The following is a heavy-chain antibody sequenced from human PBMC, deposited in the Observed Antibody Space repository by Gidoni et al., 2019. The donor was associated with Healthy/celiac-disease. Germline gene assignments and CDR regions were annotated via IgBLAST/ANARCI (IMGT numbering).Heavy chain of an antibody. CDR1: GFTASSNY. CDR2: IYSGGST. D-gene: IGHD3-10*01. J-gene: IGHJ6*02. Sequence: EVQLVESGGGLIQPGGSLRLSCAASGFTASSNYMSWVRQAPGKGLEWVSVIYSGGSTYYADSVKGRFTISRDNSKNTLYLQMNSLRAEDTAVYYCASSPGNERGVIPVYYYYGMDVWGQGTTVTVSS. CDR3: ASSPGNERGVIPVYYYYGMDV. V-gene: IGHV3-53*01.